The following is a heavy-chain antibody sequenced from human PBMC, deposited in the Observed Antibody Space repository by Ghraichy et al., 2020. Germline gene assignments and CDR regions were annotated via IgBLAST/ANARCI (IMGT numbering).Heavy chain of an antibody. Sequence: GGSLXLSCAASGFTFAKVWMNWVRQAPGKGLEWVARIRNQASGATTTYAAPVKGRFTIARDDVEGTLHLQMNSLRTEDTGIYYCTTQRSNHMTVWGTGTTVTVSS. CDR2: IRNQASGATT. J-gene: IGHJ6*04. D-gene: IGHD1-14*01. CDR3: TTQRSNHMTV. V-gene: IGHV3-15*07. CDR1: GFTFAKVW.